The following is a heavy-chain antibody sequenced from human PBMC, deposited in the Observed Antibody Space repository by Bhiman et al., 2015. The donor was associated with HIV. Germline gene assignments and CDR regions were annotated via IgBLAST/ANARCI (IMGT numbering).Heavy chain of an antibody. V-gene: IGHV3-23*01. CDR2: ISSSGIIK. D-gene: IGHD5-12*01. Sequence: EVQLLESGGGLLQPGGSLRLSCAASGFTFSSYAMTWVRQAPGKGLQWVSAISSSGIIKYYADSVKGRFTISRDNANNSVFLQMNSLRAEDTAVYYCAREGREATMDCPDYWGQGTLVTVSS. CDR1: GFTFSSYA. J-gene: IGHJ4*02. CDR3: AREGREATMDCPDY.